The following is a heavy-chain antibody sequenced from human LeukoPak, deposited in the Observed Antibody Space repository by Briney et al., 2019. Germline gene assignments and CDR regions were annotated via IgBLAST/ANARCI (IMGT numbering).Heavy chain of an antibody. Sequence: PGGSLRVSCAASGFTFISYAMSWVRQAPGKGLEWVSVIYSGGSTYYADSVKGRFTISRDNSKNTLYLQMNSLRAEDTAVYYCARDDGHYAFDIWGQGTMVTVSS. V-gene: IGHV3-53*01. CDR2: IYSGGST. D-gene: IGHD5-24*01. J-gene: IGHJ3*02. CDR3: ARDDGHYAFDI. CDR1: GFTFISYA.